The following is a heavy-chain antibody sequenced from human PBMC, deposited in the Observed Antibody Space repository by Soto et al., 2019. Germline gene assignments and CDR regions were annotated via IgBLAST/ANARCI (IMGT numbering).Heavy chain of an antibody. CDR1: GYTFTSYG. CDR3: ARTGYYDILKDYYYGMDV. V-gene: IGHV1-18*01. D-gene: IGHD3-9*01. CDR2: ISAYNGNT. J-gene: IGHJ6*02. Sequence: QVQLVQSGAEVKKPGASVKVSCKASGYTFTSYGISWVRQAPGQGLEWMGWISAYNGNTNYAQKLQGRVTMTTDTSTSTAYMELRSLRSDGTAVYYCARTGYYDILKDYYYGMDVWGQGTTVTVSS.